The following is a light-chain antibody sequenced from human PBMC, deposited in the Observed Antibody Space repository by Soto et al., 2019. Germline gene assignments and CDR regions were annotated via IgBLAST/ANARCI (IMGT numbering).Light chain of an antibody. CDR2: DAS. CDR1: QNINEW. Sequence: DLQLTQSPSTLSASVGDRVTITCRASQNINEWLAWYQQKPGKAPKFLIYDASILESGVPSRFSGSGSGTEFTLTISSLQPDDFATYYCQRYNSYSRTFGQGTK. CDR3: QRYNSYSRT. V-gene: IGKV1-5*01. J-gene: IGKJ1*01.